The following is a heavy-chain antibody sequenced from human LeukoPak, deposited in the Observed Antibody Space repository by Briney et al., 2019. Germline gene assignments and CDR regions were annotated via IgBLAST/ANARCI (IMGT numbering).Heavy chain of an antibody. CDR1: GFTFSDYA. D-gene: IGHD4-17*01. V-gene: IGHV3-30*18. CDR3: AKDRGYGEHEPFES. CDR2: ASHDEVGK. Sequence: GGSLRLSCVGSGFTFSDYAIHWVRQAPGKGLEWVAVASHDEVGKQFADSVKGRFTLSRDNSRDSVHLQMNRLRDEDTGVYFCAKDRGYGEHEPFESWGQGSLVTVSS. J-gene: IGHJ4*02.